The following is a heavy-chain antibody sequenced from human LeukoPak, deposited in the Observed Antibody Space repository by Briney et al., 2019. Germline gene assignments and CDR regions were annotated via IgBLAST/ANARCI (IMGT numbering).Heavy chain of an antibody. CDR2: GNSRGNT. J-gene: IGHJ4*02. D-gene: IGHD2-8*01. CDR3: ASAPDCTNGVCYTWYFDY. Sequence: SETLSLTCTVSGGSISSGTYYWGWIRQPPGKGLEWIGSGNSRGNTYYNPSLQSRVTISIDTSKNHFSLKLSSVTAADTAVYYCASAPDCTNGVCYTWYFDYWGQGTLVTVSS. CDR1: GGSISSGTYY. V-gene: IGHV4-39*02.